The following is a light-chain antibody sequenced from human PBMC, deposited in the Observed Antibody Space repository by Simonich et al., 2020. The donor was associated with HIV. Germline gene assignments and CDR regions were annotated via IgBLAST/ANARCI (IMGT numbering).Light chain of an antibody. CDR3: SSYTSSSTWV. J-gene: IGLJ3*02. CDR1: SSDVGGYNY. Sequence: QSALTQPRSVSGSPGQSVTLSCTGTSSDVGGYNYVSWYQQHPGKAPKLMIYDVSKRPAGVPDRFSGSKSGNTASLTISGLQAEDEADYYCSSYTSSSTWVFGGGTKLTVL. V-gene: IGLV2-11*01. CDR2: DVS.